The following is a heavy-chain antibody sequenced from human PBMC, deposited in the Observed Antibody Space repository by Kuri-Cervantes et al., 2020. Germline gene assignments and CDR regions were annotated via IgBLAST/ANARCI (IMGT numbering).Heavy chain of an antibody. Sequence: SMKVSCKVSGYTFTRYYMHWVRQAPGQGLEWMGIINPSDSRTSYAQKFQGRVTMTRDTSTSTVYMELSSLRSEDTAVYYCARYYYESSGYIDYWGRGTLVTVSS. CDR2: INPSDSRT. D-gene: IGHD3-22*01. CDR3: ARYYYESSGYIDY. CDR1: GYTFTRYY. V-gene: IGHV1-46*01. J-gene: IGHJ4*02.